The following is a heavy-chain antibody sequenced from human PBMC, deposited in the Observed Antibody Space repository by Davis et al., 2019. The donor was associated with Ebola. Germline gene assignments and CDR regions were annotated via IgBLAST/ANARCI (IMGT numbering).Heavy chain of an antibody. CDR2: IYSGGST. D-gene: IGHD6-19*01. V-gene: IGHV3-53*04. J-gene: IGHJ6*02. CDR1: GFTVSSNY. CDR3: ARIWLYGMDV. Sequence: GESLKIPCAASGFTVSSNYMSWVRQAPGKGLEWVSVIYSGGSTYYADSVKGRFTISRHNSKNTLYLQMNSLRAEDTAVYYCARIWLYGMDVWGQGTTVTVSS.